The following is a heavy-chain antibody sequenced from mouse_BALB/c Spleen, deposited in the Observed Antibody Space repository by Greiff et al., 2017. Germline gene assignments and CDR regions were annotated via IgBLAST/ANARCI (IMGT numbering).Heavy chain of an antibody. D-gene: IGHD2-1*01. J-gene: IGHJ3*01. V-gene: IGHV5-6-3*01. CDR2: INSNGGST. Sequence: EVKLVESGGGLVQPGGSLKLSCAASGFTFSSYGMSWVRQTPDKRLELVATINSNGGSTYYPDSVKGRFTISRDNAKNTLYLQMSSLKSEDTAMYYCARDRDYGNFAYWGQGTLVTVSA. CDR1: GFTFSSYG. CDR3: ARDRDYGNFAY.